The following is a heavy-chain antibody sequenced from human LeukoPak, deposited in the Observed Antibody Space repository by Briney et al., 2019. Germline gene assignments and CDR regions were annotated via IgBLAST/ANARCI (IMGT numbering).Heavy chain of an antibody. Sequence: SETLSLTCAVYGGSFSGYYWSWIRQPPGKGLEWIGEINHSGSTNYNSSLKSRVTISVDKSKNQFSLKLSSVTAADTAVYYCARVLKAFSSGSHFDYWGQGTLVTVSS. CDR1: GGSFSGYY. CDR2: INHSGST. V-gene: IGHV4-34*01. CDR3: ARVLKAFSSGSHFDY. D-gene: IGHD6-6*01. J-gene: IGHJ4*02.